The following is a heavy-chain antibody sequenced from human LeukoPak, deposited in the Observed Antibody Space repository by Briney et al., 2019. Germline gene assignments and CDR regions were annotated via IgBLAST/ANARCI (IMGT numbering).Heavy chain of an antibody. CDR1: GFTFSNAW. CDR2: ISGSGGST. J-gene: IGHJ5*02. D-gene: IGHD2/OR15-2a*01. Sequence: GGSLRLSCAASGFTFSNAWMSWVRQAPGKGLEWVSAISGSGGSTYYADSVKGRFTISRDNAKNSLYLQMKSLRAEDTAVYYCARGKTSQNIVTRKTYNWFDPWGQGTLVTVSS. CDR3: ARGKTSQNIVTRKTYNWFDP. V-gene: IGHV3-21*01.